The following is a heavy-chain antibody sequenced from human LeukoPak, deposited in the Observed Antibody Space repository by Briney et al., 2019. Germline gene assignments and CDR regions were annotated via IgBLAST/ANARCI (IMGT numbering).Heavy chain of an antibody. D-gene: IGHD2-15*01. J-gene: IGHJ4*02. V-gene: IGHV5-51*01. CDR1: RYSFSNDW. Sequence: AESLKISCKRSRYSFSNDWITTVRQIPGKDLKCMRIIYPADSDTKYTPSFQGEVTISADKSISTAYLQWNSLGASDTAMYYCVRRGCIGGSCYGYWGQGTLVTVSS. CDR2: IYPADSDT. CDR3: VRRGCIGGSCYGY.